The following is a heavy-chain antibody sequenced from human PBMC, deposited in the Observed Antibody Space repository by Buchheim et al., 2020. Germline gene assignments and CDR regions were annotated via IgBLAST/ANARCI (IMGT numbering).Heavy chain of an antibody. J-gene: IGHJ4*02. D-gene: IGHD3-10*01. V-gene: IGHV4-31*03. Sequence: QVQLQESGPGLVKPSQTLSLTCTVSGDSMERGGFYWNWIRQHPGMGLEFIGYMYNSGSTYFNPSPRSRVTISADTSKNQFPLKRSSVTAADTAVYFCARGTPRYYFDFWGQGTL. CDR1: GDSMERGGFY. CDR3: ARGTPRYYFDF. CDR2: MYNSGST.